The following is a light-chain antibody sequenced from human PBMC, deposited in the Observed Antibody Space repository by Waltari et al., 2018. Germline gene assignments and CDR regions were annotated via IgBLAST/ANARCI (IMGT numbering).Light chain of an antibody. Sequence: DIQMTQSPSTLSAYVGDRVIITCRASQSISHSLAWYQQKPGKAPKLLISKASNLKSGVPSRFSGSESETEFTLTISSLQPDDFATYFCQQYNSFPLTFGRGTKVEIK. CDR2: KAS. J-gene: IGKJ4*01. V-gene: IGKV1-5*03. CDR1: QSISHS. CDR3: QQYNSFPLT.